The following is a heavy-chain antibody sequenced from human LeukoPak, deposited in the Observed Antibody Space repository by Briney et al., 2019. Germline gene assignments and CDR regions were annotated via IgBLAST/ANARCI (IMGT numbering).Heavy chain of an antibody. Sequence: PGRSLRLSCAASGFTFSSYGMHWVCQAPGKGLEWVAVISYDGSNKYYADSVKGRFTISRDNSKNTLFLQMNSLRAEDTAVYYCGKSDIVLVYQPGSWSDPWGQGTLVTVSS. V-gene: IGHV3-30*18. CDR1: GFTFSSYG. J-gene: IGHJ5*02. CDR3: GKSDIVLVYQPGSWSDP. CDR2: ISYDGSNK. D-gene: IGHD2-8*01.